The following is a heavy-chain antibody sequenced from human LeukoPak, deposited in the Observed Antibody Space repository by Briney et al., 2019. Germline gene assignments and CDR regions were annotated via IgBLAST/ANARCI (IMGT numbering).Heavy chain of an antibody. V-gene: IGHV1-18*01. J-gene: IGHJ3*01. Sequence: ASVKVSCKASGYSFTTYGISWVRQAPGQGLECMGWGSGHDKRTNYAQNLRGRVTMTTDTSTSTSYMELTSLRSDDTAVYYCARDYYCSGGSCSDTFDVWGQGTMVTVSS. CDR1: GYSFTTYG. CDR3: ARDYYCSGGSCSDTFDV. CDR2: GSGHDKRT. D-gene: IGHD2-15*01.